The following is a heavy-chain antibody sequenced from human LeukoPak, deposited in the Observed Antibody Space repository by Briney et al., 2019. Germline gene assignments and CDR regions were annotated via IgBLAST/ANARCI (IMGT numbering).Heavy chain of an antibody. CDR1: GFTFSNAW. CDR2: IKSKTDGGTT. CDR3: TTESVYYYDSSGYPDAFDI. V-gene: IGHV3-15*01. D-gene: IGHD3-22*01. J-gene: IGHJ3*02. Sequence: PGGSLRLSCAASGFTFSNAWLSWVRQAPGKGLEWVGRIKSKTDGGTTDYAAPVKGRFTISRDDSKNTLYLQMNSLKTEDTAVYYCTTESVYYYDSSGYPDAFDIWGQGTMVTVSS.